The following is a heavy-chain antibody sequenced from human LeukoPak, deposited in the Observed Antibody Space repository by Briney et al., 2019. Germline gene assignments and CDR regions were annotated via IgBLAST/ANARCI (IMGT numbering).Heavy chain of an antibody. CDR2: IKENGSEK. D-gene: IGHD6-19*01. CDR3: AADRGAVAGNDI. V-gene: IGHV3-7*05. J-gene: IGHJ3*02. Sequence: TGGSLRLSCAASGLTFSSYWMSWVRQAPGKGLEWVANIKENGSEKNYVDSVKGRFTISRDNAKNSLYLQMNSLRAEDTAVYYCAADRGAVAGNDIWGQGTMVTVSS. CDR1: GLTFSSYW.